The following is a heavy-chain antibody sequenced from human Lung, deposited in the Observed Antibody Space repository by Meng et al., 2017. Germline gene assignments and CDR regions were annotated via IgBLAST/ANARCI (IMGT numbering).Heavy chain of an antibody. CDR2: INHSGST. D-gene: IGHD4-11*01. Sequence: QLQQRGAGLLMPSGTLSLPCLVAGGSFSDYYWSWIRQPPGKGLEWIGEINHSGSTNYNPSLESRATISVDTSQNNLSLKLSSVTAADSAVYYCARGPTTMAHDFDYWGQGTLVTVSS. J-gene: IGHJ4*02. V-gene: IGHV4-34*01. CDR1: GGSFSDYY. CDR3: ARGPTTMAHDFDY.